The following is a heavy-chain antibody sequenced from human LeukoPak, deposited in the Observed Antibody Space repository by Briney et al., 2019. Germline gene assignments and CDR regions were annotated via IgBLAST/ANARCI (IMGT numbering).Heavy chain of an antibody. CDR1: GFTFSSNY. CDR2: IYSGGST. Sequence: PGGSLRLSCAASGFTFSSNYMSWVRQAPGKGLEWVSVIYSGGSTYYADSVKGRFTISRDNSKNTLYLQMNSLRAEDTAVYYCARDCSGGSCYSDFDYWGQGTLVTVSS. J-gene: IGHJ4*02. V-gene: IGHV3-53*01. D-gene: IGHD2-15*01. CDR3: ARDCSGGSCYSDFDY.